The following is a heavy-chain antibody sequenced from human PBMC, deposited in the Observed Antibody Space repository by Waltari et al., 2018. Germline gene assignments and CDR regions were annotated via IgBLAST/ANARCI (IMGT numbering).Heavy chain of an antibody. V-gene: IGHV1-18*01. J-gene: IGHJ4*02. Sequence: QVQLVQSGAEVKKPGASVKVSCKASGYTFTSYGISWVRQAPGQGLEWMGWISAYNGNTNYAQKLQGRVTMTTDTSTSTAYMGLRSLRSDDTAVYYCARDLGYYYDSSGAYFDYWGQGTLVTVSS. CDR2: ISAYNGNT. D-gene: IGHD3-22*01. CDR3: ARDLGYYYDSSGAYFDY. CDR1: GYTFTSYG.